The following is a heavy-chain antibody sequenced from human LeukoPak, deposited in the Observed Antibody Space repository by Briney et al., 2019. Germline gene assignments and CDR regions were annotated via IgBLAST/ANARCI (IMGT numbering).Heavy chain of an antibody. J-gene: IGHJ5*02. Sequence: AGGSLRLSCAASGFTFSTYAMTWVRQAPGKGLEWVSLISGTGGSTYYADSVKGRFTISRDNAKNSLYLQMNSLRAEDTAVYYCARVWGYSYGYHPWGQGTLVTVSS. V-gene: IGHV3-23*01. CDR3: ARVWGYSYGYHP. D-gene: IGHD5-18*01. CDR2: ISGTGGST. CDR1: GFTFSTYA.